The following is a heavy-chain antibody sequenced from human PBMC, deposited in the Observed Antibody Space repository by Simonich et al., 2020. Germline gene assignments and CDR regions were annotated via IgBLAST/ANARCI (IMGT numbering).Heavy chain of an antibody. CDR3: AKRSGVSITGTFDY. V-gene: IGHV3-23*01. D-gene: IGHD1-7*01. J-gene: IGHJ4*02. CDR2: ISGSGGSK. Sequence: EVQLLESGGGLVQPGGSLRLSCAASGFTFSSYAISWVRQAPGKWLEWVAAISGSGGSKYYADSVKGRFTISRDNSKNTLYLQMNSLRAEDTAVYYCAKRSGVSITGTFDYWGQGTLVTVSS. CDR1: GFTFSSYA.